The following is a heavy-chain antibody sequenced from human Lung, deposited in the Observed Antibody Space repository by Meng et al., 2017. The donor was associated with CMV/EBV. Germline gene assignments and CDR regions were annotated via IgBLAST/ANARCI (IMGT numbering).Heavy chain of an antibody. CDR3: ASSMATITFAFNY. D-gene: IGHD5-24*01. CDR1: GGSISSGSYY. V-gene: IGHV4-61*02. J-gene: IGHJ4*02. CDR2: IYTSGST. Sequence: QGQLKESGPGLVKPSQTLSPTCTVFGGSISSGSYYWSWIRQPAGKGLEWIGRIYTSGSTNYNPSLKSRVTISVDTSKNQFSLKLSSVTAADTAVYYCASSMATITFAFNYWGQGTLVTVSS.